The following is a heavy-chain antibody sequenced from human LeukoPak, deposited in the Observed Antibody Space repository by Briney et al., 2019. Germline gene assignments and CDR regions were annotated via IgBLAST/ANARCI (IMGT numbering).Heavy chain of an antibody. J-gene: IGHJ3*02. D-gene: IGHD4-17*01. CDR1: GFXFSSYA. V-gene: IGHV3-30-3*01. Sequence: GGSLRLSCAASGFXFSSYAIHWVRQAPGKGLEWVAVISYDGSNKYYADSVKGRFTISRDNSKNTLYLQMNSLRAEDTAVYYCASCYGDCAQSADDAFDIWGQGTMVTVSS. CDR3: ASCYGDCAQSADDAFDI. CDR2: ISYDGSNK.